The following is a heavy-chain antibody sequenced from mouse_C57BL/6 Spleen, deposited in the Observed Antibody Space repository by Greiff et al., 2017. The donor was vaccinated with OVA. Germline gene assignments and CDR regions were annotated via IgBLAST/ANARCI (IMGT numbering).Heavy chain of an antibody. V-gene: IGHV5-9-1*02. J-gene: IGHJ2*01. CDR3: TRDGGYGFDY. CDR2: ISSGGDYI. Sequence: EVKLMESGEGLVKPGGSLKLSCAASGFTFSSYAMSWVRQTPEKRLEWVAYISSGGDYIYYADTVKGRFTISRDNARNTLYLQMSSLKSEDTAMYYCTRDGGYGFDYWGQGTTLTVSS. D-gene: IGHD2-2*01. CDR1: GFTFSSYA.